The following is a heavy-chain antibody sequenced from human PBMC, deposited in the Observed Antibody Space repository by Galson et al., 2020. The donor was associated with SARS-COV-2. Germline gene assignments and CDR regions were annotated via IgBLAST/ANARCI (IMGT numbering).Heavy chain of an antibody. Sequence: GGSLRLSCAASGFTFSSYSMNWVRQAPGKGLEWVSSISSSSSYIYYADSVKGRFTISRDNAKNSLYLQMNSLRAEDTAVYYCARDPPMTTVTTEGYWGQGTLVTVSP. CDR3: ARDPPMTTVTTEGY. CDR1: GFTFSSYS. V-gene: IGHV3-21*01. CDR2: ISSSSSYI. D-gene: IGHD4-17*01. J-gene: IGHJ4*02.